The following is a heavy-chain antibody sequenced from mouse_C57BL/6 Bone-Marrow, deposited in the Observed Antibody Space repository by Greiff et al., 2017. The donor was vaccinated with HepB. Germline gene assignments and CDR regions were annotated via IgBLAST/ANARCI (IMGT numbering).Heavy chain of an antibody. CDR3: ARNYYGSSYARWYFDV. CDR2: INPSNGGT. V-gene: IGHV1-53*01. CDR1: GYTFTSYW. Sequence: QVQLKQPGTELVKPGASVKLSCKASGYTFTSYWMHWVKQRPGQGLEWIGNINPSNGGTNYNEKFKSKATLTVDKSSSTAYMQLSSLTSEDSAVYYCARNYYGSSYARWYFDVWGTGTTVTVSS. D-gene: IGHD1-1*01. J-gene: IGHJ1*03.